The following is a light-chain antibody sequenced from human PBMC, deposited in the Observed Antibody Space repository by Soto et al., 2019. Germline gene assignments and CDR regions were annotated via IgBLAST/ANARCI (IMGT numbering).Light chain of an antibody. CDR3: HQAKSFPYT. Sequence: DIQMTQSPSYVSASVGDRVTMTCRASQGIDNWLAWYQQKPGKAPKLLIYVASNLQSGVPSRFGGSGSGTEFTLTISSLQPEDFASYYCHQAKSFPYTFGQGTKVEIK. J-gene: IGKJ2*01. CDR1: QGIDNW. CDR2: VAS. V-gene: IGKV1-12*01.